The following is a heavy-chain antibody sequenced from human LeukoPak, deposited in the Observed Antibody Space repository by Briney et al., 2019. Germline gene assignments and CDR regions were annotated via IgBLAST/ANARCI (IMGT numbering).Heavy chain of an antibody. CDR2: ISWNSGSI. J-gene: IGHJ6*04. D-gene: IGHD3-10*02. Sequence: GRSLRLSCAASGFTFDDYAMHWVRQAPGKSLEWVSGISWNSGSIGYADSVKGRFTISRDNAKNSLYLQMNSLRAEDTAVYYCAELGITMIGGVWGKGTTVTTSS. CDR3: AELGITMIGGV. V-gene: IGHV3-9*01. CDR1: GFTFDDYA.